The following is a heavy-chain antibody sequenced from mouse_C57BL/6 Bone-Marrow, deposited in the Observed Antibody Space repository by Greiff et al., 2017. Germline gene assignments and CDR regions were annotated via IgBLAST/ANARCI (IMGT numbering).Heavy chain of an antibody. D-gene: IGHD3-2*02. J-gene: IGHJ2*01. CDR2: IYPGSGST. V-gene: IGHV1-55*01. CDR1: GYTFTSYW. Sequence: QVQLKQPGAELVKPGASVKMSCKASGYTFTSYWITWVKQRPGQGLEWIGDIYPGSGSTNYNEKFKSKATLTVDTSSSTAYMQLSSLTSEDSAVYYCARRKGSQEALFDYWGQGTTLTVSS. CDR3: ARRKGSQEALFDY.